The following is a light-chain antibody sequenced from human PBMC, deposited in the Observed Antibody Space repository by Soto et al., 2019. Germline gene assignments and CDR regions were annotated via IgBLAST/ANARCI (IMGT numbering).Light chain of an antibody. Sequence: QSVLTQPASVSGSPGQSIIISCTGTSSDVGGYNYVSWYQQHPGKAPKLMIYDVSNRPSGVSNRFSGSKSGNTASLTISGLQAEDEADYYCSSYTSSSTPFYVFGTGTKLTVL. CDR3: SSYTSSSTPFYV. CDR2: DVS. V-gene: IGLV2-14*01. CDR1: SSDVGGYNY. J-gene: IGLJ1*01.